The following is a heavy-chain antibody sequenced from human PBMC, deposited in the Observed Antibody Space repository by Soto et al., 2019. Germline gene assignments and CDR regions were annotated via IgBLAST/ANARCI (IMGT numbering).Heavy chain of an antibody. V-gene: IGHV4-34*01. Sequence: SETLSLTCAVYGGSFSGYYWSWIRQPPGKGLEWIGEINHSGSTNYNPSLKSRVTISVDTSKNQFSLKLSSVTAADTAVYYCARGSRYSYGRLPYYYGMDVWGQGTTVTVSS. D-gene: IGHD5-18*01. CDR1: GGSFSGYY. J-gene: IGHJ6*02. CDR3: ARGSRYSYGRLPYYYGMDV. CDR2: INHSGST.